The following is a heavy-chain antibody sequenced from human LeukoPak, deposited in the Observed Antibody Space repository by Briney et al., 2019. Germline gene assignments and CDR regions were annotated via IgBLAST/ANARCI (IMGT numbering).Heavy chain of an antibody. J-gene: IGHJ4*02. CDR3: AKRGY. Sequence: GGSLRLSCAASGFTFSSYGMHWVRQAPGKGLEWVAFIRYDGSNKYYADSLKGRFTISRDNSKNTLYLQMNSLRAEDTAVYYCAKRGYWGQGTLVTVSS. CDR2: IRYDGSNK. CDR1: GFTFSSYG. V-gene: IGHV3-30*02.